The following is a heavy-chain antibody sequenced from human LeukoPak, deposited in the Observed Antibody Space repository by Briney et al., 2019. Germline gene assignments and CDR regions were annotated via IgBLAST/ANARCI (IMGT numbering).Heavy chain of an antibody. J-gene: IGHJ4*02. CDR1: GYTFSNYG. D-gene: IGHD2-8*01. CDR2: ISAYNGKT. V-gene: IGHV1-18*01. CDR3: ARERWDNGGKSFFDY. Sequence: ASVTVSFTASGYTFSNYGVVWVRQAPGHGDEWMGYISAYNGKTEYGNNVQGRVTLTTDTSTSTAYMELRSLRSDDTAVYYCARERWDNGGKSFFDYWGQGTQVTVSS.